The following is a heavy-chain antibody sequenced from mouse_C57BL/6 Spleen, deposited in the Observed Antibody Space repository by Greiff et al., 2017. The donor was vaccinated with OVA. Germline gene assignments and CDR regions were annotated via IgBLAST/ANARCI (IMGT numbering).Heavy chain of an antibody. V-gene: IGHV1-82*01. Sequence: QVQLQQSGPELVKPGASVKISCKASGYAFSSSWMNWVKQRPGKGLEWIGRIYPGDGDTNYNGKFKGKATLTADKSSSTAYMQLSSLTSEDSSVYFGARSGFTTVVARYFDVWGTGTTVTVSS. CDR2: IYPGDGDT. CDR1: GYAFSSSW. D-gene: IGHD1-1*01. J-gene: IGHJ1*03. CDR3: ARSGFTTVVARYFDV.